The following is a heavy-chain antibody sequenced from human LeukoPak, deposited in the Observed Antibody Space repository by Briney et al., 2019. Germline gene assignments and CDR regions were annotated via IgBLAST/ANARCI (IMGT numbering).Heavy chain of an antibody. Sequence: GASVKVSCKASGHTFTGYYMHWVRQAPGQGLEWMGWINPNSGGTNYAQKLQGRITLTTDTSTSTVYMELRNLRSDDSAIYYCAGGRLEPPDYWGQGTLVTVSS. CDR1: GHTFTGYY. CDR2: INPNSGGT. V-gene: IGHV1-2*02. CDR3: AGGRLEPPDY. D-gene: IGHD1-1*01. J-gene: IGHJ4*02.